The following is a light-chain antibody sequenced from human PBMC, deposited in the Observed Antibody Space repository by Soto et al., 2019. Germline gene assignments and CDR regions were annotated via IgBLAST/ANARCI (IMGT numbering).Light chain of an antibody. J-gene: IGKJ5*01. Sequence: EIVFTQSRFILSFSPLGIATLSCRASQSVGYNVAWYQQIPGQPPKLLIFGASSRATGIADKFSGSGSGTDFTLTISRLEPEDFALYYCQHYGVAPITFGQGTRLEIK. CDR1: QSVGYN. CDR2: GAS. CDR3: QHYGVAPIT. V-gene: IGKV3-20*01.